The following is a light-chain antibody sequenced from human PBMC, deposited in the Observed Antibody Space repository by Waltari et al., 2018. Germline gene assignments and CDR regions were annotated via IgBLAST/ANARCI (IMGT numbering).Light chain of an antibody. CDR1: QGISRY. J-gene: IGKJ1*01. CDR3: QQRYSHRT. Sequence: QITESPSSLSASVGDRGTIKCWAGQGISRYLNWDQQKPGKAPKLLIYHASSLQSGVPSRFSGSGSGTDFTLIISSLQPEDFATYYGQQRYSHRTFGQGTKVEIK. V-gene: IGKV1-39*01. CDR2: HAS.